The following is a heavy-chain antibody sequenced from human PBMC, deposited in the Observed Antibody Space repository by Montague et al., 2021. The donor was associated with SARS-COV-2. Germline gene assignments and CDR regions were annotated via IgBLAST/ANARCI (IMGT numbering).Heavy chain of an antibody. Sequence: SETLSLTCAVSGGSISSSHWWSWVRQPPGKGLEWIGEIYHSGSTNYNPSLKSRVTISIDKSKNQFSLKLSSVTAADTAVYYCAREFRTYGYGGQYWYFDLWGRGTQVTVSS. CDR2: IYHSGST. V-gene: IGHV4-4*02. CDR3: AREFRTYGYGGQYWYFDL. CDR1: GGSISSSHW. D-gene: IGHD3-10*01. J-gene: IGHJ2*01.